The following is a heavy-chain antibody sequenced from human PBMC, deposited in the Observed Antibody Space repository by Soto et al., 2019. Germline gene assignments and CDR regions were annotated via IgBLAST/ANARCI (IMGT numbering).Heavy chain of an antibody. J-gene: IGHJ6*02. V-gene: IGHV1-2*02. D-gene: IGHD5-12*01. Sequence: ASVKVSCKASGYTFTGYYMDWVRQAPGQGLEWMGWINPNSGGTNYAQKFQGRVTMTRDTSISTAYMELSRLRSDDTAVYYGARFGGGYADYYYGMDVWGQGTTGTVSS. CDR1: GYTFTGYY. CDR3: ARFGGGYADYYYGMDV. CDR2: INPNSGGT.